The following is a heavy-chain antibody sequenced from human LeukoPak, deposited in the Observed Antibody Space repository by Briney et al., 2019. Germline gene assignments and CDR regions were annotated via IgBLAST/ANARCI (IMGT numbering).Heavy chain of an antibody. J-gene: IGHJ3*02. CDR1: GFTFSSYA. D-gene: IGHD6-19*01. V-gene: IGHV3-30-3*01. CDR3: ARDLAVAGPDAFDI. Sequence: GGSLRLSCAASGFTFSSYAMHWVRQAPGKGLEWVAVISYDGSNKYYADSVKGRFTISRDNSKNTLYLQMNSLRAEDTAVYYCARDLAVAGPDAFDIWGQGTMVTVSS. CDR2: ISYDGSNK.